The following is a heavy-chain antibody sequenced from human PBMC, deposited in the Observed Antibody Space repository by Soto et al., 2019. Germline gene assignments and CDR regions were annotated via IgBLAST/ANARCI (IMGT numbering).Heavy chain of an antibody. CDR3: ARASYFSEKTAYYAKSFKWFDP. J-gene: IGHJ5*02. Sequence: GGCLRLSCVASGFTFSGSEMHWVRQAPGKGLEWVAFISYDGDNKYYEDSVKGRFTVSRDNSRNTLHLQMDSLRPEDTAVYYCARASYFSEKTAYYAKSFKWFDPWGQGTLVTVSS. V-gene: IGHV3-30*03. CDR1: GFTFSGSE. D-gene: IGHD3-10*01. CDR2: ISYDGDNK.